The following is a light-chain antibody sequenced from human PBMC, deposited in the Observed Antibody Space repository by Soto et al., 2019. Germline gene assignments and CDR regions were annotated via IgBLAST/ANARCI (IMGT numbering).Light chain of an antibody. CDR1: QSVTSN. J-gene: IGKJ4*01. CDR3: QQYNNWPLT. V-gene: IGKV3-15*01. Sequence: EIVMTQSPATLSVSPGERATLSCRASQSVTSNLAWYQQKPGQPPRRLIYGASTRATGIPARFSGSGSGTEFTLTISSLQSEDVAVYYCQQYNNWPLTCGGGTKGEIK. CDR2: GAS.